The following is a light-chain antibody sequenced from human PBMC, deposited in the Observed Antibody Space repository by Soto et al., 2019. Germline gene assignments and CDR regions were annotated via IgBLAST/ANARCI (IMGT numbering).Light chain of an antibody. J-gene: IGKJ1*01. CDR1: QSVLSSSNNKNY. Sequence: DIVMAQSPDSLAVSLGGRATINCKSSQSVLSSSNNKNYLTWYQQKPGQPPKLLIYWASTRESGVPDRFSGSGSGTDFTLTISSLQAEDVAVYYCQQYYGTPWTFGQGTKVEIK. CDR2: WAS. V-gene: IGKV4-1*01. CDR3: QQYYGTPWT.